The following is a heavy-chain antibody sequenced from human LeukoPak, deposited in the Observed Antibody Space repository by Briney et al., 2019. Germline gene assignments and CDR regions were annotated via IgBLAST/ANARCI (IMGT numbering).Heavy chain of an antibody. CDR2: INHSGST. J-gene: IGHJ4*02. Sequence: SETLSLTCAVYGGSFSGYYWSWIRQPPGKGLEWIGEINHSGSTNYNPSLKSRVTISVDTSKNQFSLKLSSVTAADTVVYYCARGLGGSYSDYWGQGTLVTVSS. CDR1: GGSFSGYY. D-gene: IGHD1-26*01. V-gene: IGHV4-34*01. CDR3: ARGLGGSYSDY.